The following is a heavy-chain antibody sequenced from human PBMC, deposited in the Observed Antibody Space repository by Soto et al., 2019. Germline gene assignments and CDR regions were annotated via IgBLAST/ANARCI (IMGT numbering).Heavy chain of an antibody. CDR3: ASSSSTAIWGGMDV. CDR2: INAGNGNT. D-gene: IGHD2-21*02. J-gene: IGHJ6*02. CDR1: GYTFTSYA. V-gene: IGHV1-3*01. Sequence: ASVKVSCKASGYTFTSYAMHWVRQAHGQRLEWMGWINAGNGNTKYSQKFQGRVTITRDTSASTAYMELRSLRSEDTAVYYCASSSSTAIWGGMDVWGQGTTVTVSS.